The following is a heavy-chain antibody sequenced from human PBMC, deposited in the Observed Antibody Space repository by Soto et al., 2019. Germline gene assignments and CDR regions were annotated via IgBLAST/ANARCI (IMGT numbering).Heavy chain of an antibody. D-gene: IGHD3-22*01. V-gene: IGHV1-2*02. CDR2: INPNSGVT. CDR1: AYTFTLYF. Sequence: ASVKVSCKTSAYTFTLYFMHWVRQAPGEGLEWMGWINPNSGVTQYAQKYQGRVTMTSDTSISTAYMDLTGLTSDDTAVYYCARDPSDSSGNYDYWGQGTLVTVSS. J-gene: IGHJ4*02. CDR3: ARDPSDSSGNYDY.